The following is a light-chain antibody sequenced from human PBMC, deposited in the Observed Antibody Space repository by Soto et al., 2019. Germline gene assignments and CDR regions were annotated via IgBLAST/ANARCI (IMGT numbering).Light chain of an antibody. J-gene: IGLJ1*01. V-gene: IGLV2-14*01. CDR2: EVS. CDR1: SSDVGGYNY. CDR3: SAYTSGYTDG. Sequence: QSVLTQPASVSGSPGQSITISCTGTSSDVGGYNYVSWYQQHPGKAPKLMIYEVSNRPSGVSDRFSGSKSGNTASLTISGLQAEDETDYYSSAYTSGYTDGCGTGTKLTV.